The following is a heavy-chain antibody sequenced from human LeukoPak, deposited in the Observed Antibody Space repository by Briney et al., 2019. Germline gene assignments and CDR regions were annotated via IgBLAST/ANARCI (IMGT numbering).Heavy chain of an antibody. V-gene: IGHV1-69*01. CDR2: MIPIFGPA. Sequence: SVKFSFRASGGAFISYASSGGRRAPGQGMGGMGGMIPIFGPANYAQKFQGRVTITADQSPSPASMELSSLRSEDTAVYYCARDIGVKIAARPRSYYYGMDVWGQGTTVTVSS. CDR3: ARDIGVKIAARPRSYYYGMDV. CDR1: GGAFISYA. D-gene: IGHD6-6*01. J-gene: IGHJ6*02.